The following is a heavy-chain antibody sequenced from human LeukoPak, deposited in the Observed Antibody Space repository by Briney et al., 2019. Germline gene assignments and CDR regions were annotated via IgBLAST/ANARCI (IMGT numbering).Heavy chain of an antibody. V-gene: IGHV3-66*01. CDR1: GFTVSSNY. CDR2: IYSGGST. J-gene: IGHJ6*02. D-gene: IGHD3-22*01. CDR3: ARDRRYYYDSSGWYYYGMDV. Sequence: GGSLRLSCAASGFTVSSNYMSWVRQAPGKGLEWVSVIYSGGSTYYADSVKGRFTISRDNSKNTLYLQMNSLRAEDTAVYYCARDRRYYYDSSGWYYYGMDVWAQGTTVTVSS.